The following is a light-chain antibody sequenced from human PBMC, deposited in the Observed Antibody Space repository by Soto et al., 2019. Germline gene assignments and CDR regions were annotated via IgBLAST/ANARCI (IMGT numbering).Light chain of an antibody. V-gene: IGKV1-39*01. Sequence: IQMTQSPSTLSSSVGDRVTITFRASQILNNRLSWYQHKPGKAPNLLISGAFNLQSGVPSRFSGSGSGTDFTLTISSLQPEDSATYYCQQSYITLYPFGQGT. CDR2: GAF. CDR1: QILNNR. CDR3: QQSYITLYP. J-gene: IGKJ2*01.